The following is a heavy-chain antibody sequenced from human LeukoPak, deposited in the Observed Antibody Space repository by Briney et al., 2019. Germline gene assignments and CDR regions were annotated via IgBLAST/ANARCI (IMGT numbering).Heavy chain of an antibody. V-gene: IGHV3-30*04. J-gene: IGHJ4*02. CDR3: ARDRGSGYYGLDY. D-gene: IGHD3-22*01. CDR2: ISYDGSNK. CDR1: GFTFSSYA. Sequence: GGSLRLSCAASGFTFSSYAMHWVRQAPGKGLEWVAVISYDGSNKYYADSVKGRFTISRDNSKNTLYLQMNSLRAEDTAVYYCARDRGSGYYGLDYWGQGTLVTVSS.